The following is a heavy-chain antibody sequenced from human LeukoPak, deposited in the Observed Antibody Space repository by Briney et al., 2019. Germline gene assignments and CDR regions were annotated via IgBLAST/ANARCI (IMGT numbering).Heavy chain of an antibody. CDR2: INPSSGGT. CDR3: ARTPIYCSGGSCYVMEFDY. J-gene: IGHJ4*02. D-gene: IGHD2-15*01. Sequence: ASVKVSCKASGYTFTDYYMHWVRQAPGQGLEWMGWINPSSGGTNYAQKFQGRVTVTRDTSISTAYMDLSRLRSDDTAVYYCARTPIYCSGGSCYVMEFDYWGQGTLVAVSS. CDR1: GYTFTDYY. V-gene: IGHV1-2*02.